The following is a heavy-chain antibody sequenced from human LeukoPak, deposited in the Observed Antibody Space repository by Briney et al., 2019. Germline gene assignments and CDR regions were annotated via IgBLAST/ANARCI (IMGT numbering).Heavy chain of an antibody. CDR2: ISYDGSSK. D-gene: IGHD3-22*01. Sequence: GGSLRLSCAASKFTFSTYDMHWVRQAPGKGLEWVAVISYDGSSKYYADSVKGRFTISRDNSKNTLYVQMNSLRTEDTAIYYCAKGPDSSGYYSLDCWGQGTLVTVSS. CDR1: KFTFSTYD. V-gene: IGHV3-30*18. J-gene: IGHJ4*02. CDR3: AKGPDSSGYYSLDC.